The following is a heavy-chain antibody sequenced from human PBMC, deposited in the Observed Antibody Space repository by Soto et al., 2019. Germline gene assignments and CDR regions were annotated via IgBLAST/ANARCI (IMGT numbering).Heavy chain of an antibody. V-gene: IGHV3-23*01. CDR2: ISGSGGST. CDR3: ARRGSGSYYDY. J-gene: IGHJ4*02. D-gene: IGHD1-26*01. Sequence: EVQLLESGGGLVQPGGSLRLSCAASGFTFSSYAMRWVRQAPVKGLEWVSAISGSGGSTYYADSVKGRFTTSRDNSKNTLYLQRNSLRAEDTAVYYCARRGSGSYYDYWGQGTLVTVSS. CDR1: GFTFSSYA.